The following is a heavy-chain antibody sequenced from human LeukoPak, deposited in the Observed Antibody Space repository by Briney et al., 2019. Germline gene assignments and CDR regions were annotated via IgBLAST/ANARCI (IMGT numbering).Heavy chain of an antibody. D-gene: IGHD2-15*01. V-gene: IGHV3-7*03. CDR2: IKQDGSEK. CDR3: AKPQSHIVVVVAAITPEY. Sequence: GGSLRLSCAVSGFSFSLYWMSWVRQAPGKGLEWVANIKQDGSEKYYVDSVKGRFTISRDNSKNTLYLQMNSLGAEDTAVYYCAKPQSHIVVVVAAITPEYWGQGTLVTVSS. CDR1: GFSFSLYW. J-gene: IGHJ4*02.